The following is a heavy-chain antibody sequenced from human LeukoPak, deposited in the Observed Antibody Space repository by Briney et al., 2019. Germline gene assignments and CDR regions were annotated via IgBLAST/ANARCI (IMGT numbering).Heavy chain of an antibody. Sequence: PGGSLTLSCAASGFTFSSYSMNWVRQVPGKGLEWVSYIDSSSSTELYVGSVKGRFTISRHNDRNSLYLQMNRLRDEDTAVYYCARDHNWWFDHWGQGAPVTVSS. CDR3: ARDHNWWFDH. J-gene: IGHJ5*02. CDR2: IDSSSSTE. CDR1: GFTFSSYS. V-gene: IGHV3-48*02.